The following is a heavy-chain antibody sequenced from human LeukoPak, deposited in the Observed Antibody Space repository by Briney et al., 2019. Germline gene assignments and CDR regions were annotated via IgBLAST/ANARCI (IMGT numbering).Heavy chain of an antibody. CDR3: AKDLDTAMAN. J-gene: IGHJ4*02. CDR1: GFTFSNYA. CDR2: ISSDKNNK. V-gene: IGHV3-30-3*01. Sequence: PGRSLRLSCAASGFTFSNYAMHWVRQAPGNGLDWVAIISSDKNNKYYADSVKGRFTISRDNSKNTLYLQMNSLRAEDTAVYYCAKDLDTAMANWGQGTLVTVSS. D-gene: IGHD5-18*01.